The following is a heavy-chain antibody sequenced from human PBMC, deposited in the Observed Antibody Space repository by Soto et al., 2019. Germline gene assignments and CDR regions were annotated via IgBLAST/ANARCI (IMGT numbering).Heavy chain of an antibody. CDR1: GYTFTSHN. CDR3: ARVVYYFDRGAAFDI. D-gene: IGHD3-22*01. J-gene: IGHJ3*02. V-gene: IGHV1-18*04. CDR2: VSAYNGNT. Sequence: QVQLVQSGAEVKKPGASVKVSCKASGYTFTSHNITWVRQAPGQGLEWMGWVSAYNGNTNYAQRLQGRVTMTTDTSTTTAYMELRSLRSDDTAVYYCARVVYYFDRGAAFDIWGQGTLVTVSS.